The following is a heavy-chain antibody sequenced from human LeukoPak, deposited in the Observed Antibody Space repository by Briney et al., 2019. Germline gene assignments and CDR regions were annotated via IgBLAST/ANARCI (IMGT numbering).Heavy chain of an antibody. CDR1: GFTVSSNY. J-gene: IGHJ4*02. D-gene: IGHD3-22*01. CDR2: IYSGGST. CDR3: ARRYYDSSGYTYYFDY. V-gene: IGHV3-53*04. Sequence: AGSLSLSCAASGFTVSSNYMSWVHQAPGKGLEWVSVIYSGGSTYYADSVKGRFTISRHNSKNTLYLQMNSLRAEDTAVYYCARRYYDSSGYTYYFDYWGQGNLVTVSS.